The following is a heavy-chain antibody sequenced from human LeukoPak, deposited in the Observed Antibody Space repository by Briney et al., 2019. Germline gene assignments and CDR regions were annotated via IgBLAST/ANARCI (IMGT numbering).Heavy chain of an antibody. D-gene: IGHD6-6*01. J-gene: IGHJ4*02. CDR3: ARVSSSSTYYFDY. CDR1: GGSISSSY. CDR2: IYTSGST. Sequence: SETLSLTCIASGGSISSSYWGWIGQPAGRGREWIGPIYTSGSTNYNPSLKSRVTMSVDTSKNQFSLKLSSVTAADTAVYYCARVSSSSTYYFDYWGQGTLVTVSS. V-gene: IGHV4-4*07.